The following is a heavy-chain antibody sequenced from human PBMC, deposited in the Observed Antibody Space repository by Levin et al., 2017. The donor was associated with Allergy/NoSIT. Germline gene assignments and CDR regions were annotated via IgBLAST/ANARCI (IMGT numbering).Heavy chain of an antibody. CDR3: ARGVPGTAAFDY. CDR1: MFTFSDYY. CDR2: ISSTGSPI. Sequence: GGSLRLSCAASMFTFSDYYMTWIRQAPGKGLEWVSYISSTGSPIYYPDSVKGRFTVSRDNAKNSLYLQMNSLRAEDTAVYFCARGVPGTAAFDYWGQGTLVTVSS. V-gene: IGHV3-11*01. J-gene: IGHJ4*02. D-gene: IGHD1-14*01.